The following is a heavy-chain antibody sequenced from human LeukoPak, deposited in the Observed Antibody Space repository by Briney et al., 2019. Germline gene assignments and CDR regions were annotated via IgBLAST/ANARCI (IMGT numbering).Heavy chain of an antibody. CDR1: GYTFTSYD. V-gene: IGHV1-8*01. J-gene: IGHJ4*02. D-gene: IGHD3-10*01. Sequence: ASVKVSCKASGYTFTSYDINWVRQATGQGLEWMGWMNPNSGNTGYAQKFQGRVTMTRNTSISTAYMELSSLRSEDTAVYYCARDLWFAESRDYWGQGTLVTVSS. CDR3: ARDLWFAESRDY. CDR2: MNPNSGNT.